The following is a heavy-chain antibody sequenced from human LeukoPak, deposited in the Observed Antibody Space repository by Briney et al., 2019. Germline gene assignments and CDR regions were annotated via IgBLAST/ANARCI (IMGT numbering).Heavy chain of an antibody. Sequence: PSETLSLTCTVSGGSISSYYWSWIRQPPGKRLEWVGYIYYSGSTNYNPSLKSRVTISVGTSKNQFSLKLSSVTAADTAVYYCARERGTYDSSGYYYVGINWFDPWGQGTLVTVSS. CDR2: IYYSGST. CDR1: GGSISSYY. J-gene: IGHJ5*02. CDR3: ARERGTYDSSGYYYVGINWFDP. D-gene: IGHD3-22*01. V-gene: IGHV4-59*01.